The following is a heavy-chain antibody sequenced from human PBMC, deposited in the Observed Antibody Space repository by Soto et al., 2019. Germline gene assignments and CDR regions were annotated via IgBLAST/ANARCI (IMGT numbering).Heavy chain of an antibody. CDR1: GYTFTSYG. J-gene: IGHJ6*02. CDR3: SSCSSTSCYTNYYYGMDV. D-gene: IGHD2-2*02. CDR2: ISAYNGNT. V-gene: IGHV1-18*01. Sequence: EASVKVSCKASGYTFTSYGISWVRQAPGQGLEWMGWISAYNGNTNYAQKLQGRVTMTTDTSTSTAYMELRSLRSDDTAVYYCSSCSSTSCYTNYYYGMDVWGQGTTVTVYS.